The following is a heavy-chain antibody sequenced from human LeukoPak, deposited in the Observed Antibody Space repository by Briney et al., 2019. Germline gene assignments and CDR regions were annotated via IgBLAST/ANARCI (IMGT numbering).Heavy chain of an antibody. CDR2: ISAYNGNT. V-gene: IGHV1-18*01. CDR1: GYTFTSYG. CDR3: AIYCSGGSCLFRAYGMDV. D-gene: IGHD2-15*01. J-gene: IGHJ6*02. Sequence: GASVKVSCEASGYTFTSYGISWVRQAPGQGLEWMGWISAYNGNTNYAQKLQGRVTMTTDTSTSTAYMELRSLRSDDTAVYYCAIYCSGGSCLFRAYGMDVWGQGTTVTVSS.